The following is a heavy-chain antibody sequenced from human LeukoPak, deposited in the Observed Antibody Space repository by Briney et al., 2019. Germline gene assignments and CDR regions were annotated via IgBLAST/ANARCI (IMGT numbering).Heavy chain of an antibody. CDR1: GFTFSSYA. Sequence: PGGSLRLSCAASGFTFSSYAMSWVRQAPGKGLEWVSGISATDGSTSYADSVKGRFTVSRDNSKNTLYLQMNSLRADDTAVYYCGKTRHDTRRPPFDPLGQGTLVTVSS. V-gene: IGHV3-23*01. J-gene: IGHJ5*02. CDR2: ISATDGST. CDR3: GKTRHDTRRPPFDP. D-gene: IGHD3-22*01.